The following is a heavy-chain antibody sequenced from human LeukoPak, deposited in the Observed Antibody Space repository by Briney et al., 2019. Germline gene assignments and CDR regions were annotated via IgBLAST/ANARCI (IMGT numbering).Heavy chain of an antibody. D-gene: IGHD6-13*01. J-gene: IGHJ6*02. Sequence: GASLRLSCAASGFTFSSYAMSWVRQAPGKGLEWVSAISGSGGSTYYADSVKGRFTISRDNSKNTLYLQMNSPRAEDTAVYNCAKVASSSWYLYYYYGMDVWGQGTTVTVSS. CDR3: AKVASSSWYLYYYYGMDV. CDR1: GFTFSSYA. CDR2: ISGSGGST. V-gene: IGHV3-23*01.